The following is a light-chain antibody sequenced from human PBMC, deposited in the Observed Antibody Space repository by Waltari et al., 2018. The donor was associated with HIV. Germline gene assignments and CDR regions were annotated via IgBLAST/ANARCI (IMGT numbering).Light chain of an antibody. CDR1: SSNIGSNY. CDR3: AAWDDSLSGRYV. Sequence: QSVLTQPPSASGNSGQRVTISCSGSSSNIGSNYVYWYQQLPGTAPKLLIYRNNQRPSGVPDRFSGSKSGTSASLAISGLRSEDEADYYCAAWDDSLSGRYVFGTGTKVTVL. V-gene: IGLV1-47*01. J-gene: IGLJ1*01. CDR2: RNN.